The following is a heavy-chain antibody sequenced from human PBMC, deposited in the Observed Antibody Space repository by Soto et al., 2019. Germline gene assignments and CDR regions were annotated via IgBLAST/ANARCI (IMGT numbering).Heavy chain of an antibody. CDR2: ISDSGGIT. J-gene: IGHJ3*02. D-gene: IGHD6-6*01. Sequence: VQLLESGGGLAQPGGSLRLSCAASGFAFSSHPMSWVRQAPERGLEWVSGISDSGGITYNADSVKGRFTISRDNSKNTLYLQMNSLRAEDTAVYYRARRAIGSSRAFDIWGQGTIVTVSS. V-gene: IGHV3-23*01. CDR1: GFAFSSHP. CDR3: ARRAIGSSRAFDI.